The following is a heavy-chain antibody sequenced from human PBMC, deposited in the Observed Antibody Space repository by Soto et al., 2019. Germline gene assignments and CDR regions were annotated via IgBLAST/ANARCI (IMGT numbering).Heavy chain of an antibody. CDR3: ARGGQRWGNWFDP. CDR2: IYHSGST. J-gene: IGHJ5*02. D-gene: IGHD1-26*01. CDR1: GGSISSGGYS. V-gene: IGHV4-30-2*01. Sequence: KPSETMSLTCAVAGGSISSGGYSWSWIRQPPGKGLEWIGYIYHSGSTYYNPSLKSRVTISVDRSKNQFSLKLSSVTAADTAVYYCARGGQRWGNWFDPLGQGTLVTVSS.